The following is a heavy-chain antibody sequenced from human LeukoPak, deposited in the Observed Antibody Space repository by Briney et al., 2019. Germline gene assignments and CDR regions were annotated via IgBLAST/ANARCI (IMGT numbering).Heavy chain of an antibody. CDR2: INHSGST. CDR1: GGSFSGYY. CDR3: VRGYFYFDY. V-gene: IGHV4-34*01. Sequence: SETLSLTCAVYGGSFSGYYWSWNRQPPGKGLEWIGEINHSGSTNYNPSLKSRVTISVDTSKNQFSLKLSSVTAADTAVYYCVRGYFYFDYWGQGTLVTVSS. J-gene: IGHJ4*02. D-gene: IGHD3-9*01.